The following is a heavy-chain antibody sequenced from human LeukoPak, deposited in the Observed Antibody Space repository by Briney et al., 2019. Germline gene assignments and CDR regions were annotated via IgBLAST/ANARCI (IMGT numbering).Heavy chain of an antibody. V-gene: IGHV4-59*08. CDR1: GGSISSYY. Sequence: SETLSLTCTVSGGSISSYYWSWIRQPPGKGLEWIAYIYYSGSTNYNPSLKSRVTISVDTSKNQFSLKLSSVTAADTAVYYCARHPGEKAVFDIWGKGKMAAV. J-gene: IGHJ3*02. CDR3: ARHPGEKAVFDI. CDR2: IYYSGST. D-gene: IGHD6-19*01.